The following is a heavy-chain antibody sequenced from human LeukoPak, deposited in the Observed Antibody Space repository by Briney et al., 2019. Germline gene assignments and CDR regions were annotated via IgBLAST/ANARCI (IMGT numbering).Heavy chain of an antibody. D-gene: IGHD6-19*01. CDR1: GYRFTSYW. CDR2: VNPGDSDT. V-gene: IGHV5-51*01. CDR3: ARRSGGGYYFDN. Sequence: GASLKISCKGSGYRFTSYWIGWVRQMPGKGLEWMGIVNPGDSDTRYSPSFQGQVTISVDKSIITAYLQWSSLKASDTAMYYCARRSGGGYYFDNWGQGTLVTVSS. J-gene: IGHJ4*02.